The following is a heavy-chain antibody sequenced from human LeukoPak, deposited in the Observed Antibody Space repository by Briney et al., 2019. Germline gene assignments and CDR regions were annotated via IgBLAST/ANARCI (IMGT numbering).Heavy chain of an antibody. V-gene: IGHV1-2*02. J-gene: IGHJ6*03. CDR3: AREGSRYMDV. Sequence: ASVKVSCKASGNTFTDYYMYWVRQAPGQGLEWMGWINPNSGDTNYAQKFQGRVTMTRDTSITTAYMELSRLTSDDTAVYYCAREGSRYMDVWGKGTTVTVSS. CDR2: INPNSGDT. CDR1: GNTFTDYY. D-gene: IGHD3-10*01.